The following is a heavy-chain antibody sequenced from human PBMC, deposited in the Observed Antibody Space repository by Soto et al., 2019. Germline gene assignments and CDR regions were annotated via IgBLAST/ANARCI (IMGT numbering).Heavy chain of an antibody. D-gene: IGHD1-1*01. Sequence: GGSLRLSCAASGFTFDDYAMHWVRQAPGKGREGVSGISWNSGSIGYADSVKGRFTISRDNAKNSLYLQMNSLRAEDTALYYCAKDGNKAGTFYYYYYYMDVWGKGTTVTVSS. CDR1: GFTFDDYA. V-gene: IGHV3-9*01. J-gene: IGHJ6*03. CDR3: AKDGNKAGTFYYYYYYMDV. CDR2: ISWNSGSI.